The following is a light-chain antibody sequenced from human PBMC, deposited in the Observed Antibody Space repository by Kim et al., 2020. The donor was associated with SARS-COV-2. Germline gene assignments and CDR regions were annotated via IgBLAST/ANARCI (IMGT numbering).Light chain of an antibody. Sequence: FATGERATLSSRASQSVSSDLAWYQQKAGQDPRVLTFDASNRATSIPARFSGSGSGTDFTLTISSIEPEDFAVYYCQQRSNWPPTFGQGTKVDIK. CDR2: DAS. V-gene: IGKV3-11*01. CDR1: QSVSSD. J-gene: IGKJ1*01. CDR3: QQRSNWPPT.